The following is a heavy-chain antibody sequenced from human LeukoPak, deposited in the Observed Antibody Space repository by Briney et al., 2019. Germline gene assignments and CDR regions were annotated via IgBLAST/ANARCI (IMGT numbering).Heavy chain of an antibody. Sequence: GGSLRLSCAASGFTFSSYGMHWVRQAPGKGLEWVAVIWYDGSNKYYADSVKGRFTISRDNSKNPLYLQMNSLRAEDTAVYYCARDRYYDSSGFDYWGQGTLVTVSS. D-gene: IGHD3-22*01. CDR1: GFTFSSYG. CDR2: IWYDGSNK. V-gene: IGHV3-33*01. CDR3: ARDRYYDSSGFDY. J-gene: IGHJ4*02.